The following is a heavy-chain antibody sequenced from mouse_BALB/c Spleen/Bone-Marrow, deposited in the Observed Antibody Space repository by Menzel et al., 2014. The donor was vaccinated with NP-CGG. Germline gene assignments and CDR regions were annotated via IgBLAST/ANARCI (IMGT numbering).Heavy chain of an antibody. CDR1: GYTFSNYW. V-gene: IGHV1-5*01. Sequence: SGTVLARPGAAVKMSCKASGYTFSNYWMHWVKQRPGQGLEWIGTIYPGNSDTTYNQKLKGKAKLTAVTSTSTAYMDLSSLTNEDSAVYYCTTLARTNFDYWGQGTTLTVSS. CDR3: TTLARTNFDY. CDR2: IYPGNSDT. D-gene: IGHD3-1*01. J-gene: IGHJ2*01.